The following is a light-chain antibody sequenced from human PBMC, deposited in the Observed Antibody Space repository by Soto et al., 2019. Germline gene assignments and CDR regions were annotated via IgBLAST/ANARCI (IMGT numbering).Light chain of an antibody. Sequence: DIQMTQSPSSLSAFVGDRVTITCRASQDIRSDLGWFQQKPGKAPKRLVFAASTLESGVPSRFSGSRSGTEFTLTISSLQPEDIATYYCQQYDNLPLTFGGGTKVEIK. CDR3: QQYDNLPLT. CDR1: QDIRSD. J-gene: IGKJ4*01. CDR2: AAS. V-gene: IGKV1-17*01.